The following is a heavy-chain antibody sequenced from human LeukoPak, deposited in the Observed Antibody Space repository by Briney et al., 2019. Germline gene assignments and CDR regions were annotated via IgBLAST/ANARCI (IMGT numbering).Heavy chain of an antibody. V-gene: IGHV3-7*01. CDR1: GFTFSPYW. J-gene: IGHJ4*02. CDR2: VNEDGSAK. CDR3: ARDYWRSIDH. D-gene: IGHD1-1*01. Sequence: GGSLRLSCTASGFTFSPYWMIWVRQAPGKGLESVAIVNEDGSAKYYLDSVKGRFTISRDNARNSLYLEMNSLRAEDTAVYYCARDYWRSIDHWGQGTLVTVSS.